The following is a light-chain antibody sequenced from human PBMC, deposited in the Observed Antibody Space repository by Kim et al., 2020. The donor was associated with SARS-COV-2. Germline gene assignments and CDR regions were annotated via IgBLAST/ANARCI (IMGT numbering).Light chain of an antibody. CDR3: LQHLAYAWT. Sequence: DIQMTQSPSAMSAPVGDRVPITRRRTQEISNSLAWFQQTPGSAPKRLIYGASTFQNGVPSRFRGSGSGTELTLTISNMQPEDFATYFCLQHLAYAWTFCRGT. CDR2: GAS. CDR1: QEISNS. V-gene: IGKV1-17*03. J-gene: IGKJ1*01.